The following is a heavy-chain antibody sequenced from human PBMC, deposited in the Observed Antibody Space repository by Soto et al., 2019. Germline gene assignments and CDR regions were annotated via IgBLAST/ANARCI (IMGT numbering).Heavy chain of an antibody. D-gene: IGHD3-22*01. Sequence: SETLSLTCTVSGGSISSSSYYWGWIRQPPGKGLEWIGSIYYSGSTYYKPSLKSRVTISVDTSKKQFSLKLSSVTAADTALYYCARRLYYDSSGFEGGGMDVWGQGTTVTVSS. CDR2: IYYSGST. CDR3: ARRLYYDSSGFEGGGMDV. V-gene: IGHV4-39*01. J-gene: IGHJ6*02. CDR1: GGSISSSSYY.